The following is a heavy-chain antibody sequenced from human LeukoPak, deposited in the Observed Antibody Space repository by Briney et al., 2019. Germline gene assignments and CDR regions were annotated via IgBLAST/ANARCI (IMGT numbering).Heavy chain of an antibody. D-gene: IGHD3-10*01. Sequence: KSGGSLRLSCAASGFTVSSNYMSWVRQAPGKGLEWVSVIYSGGSTYYADSVKGRFTISRDNSKNTLYLQMNSLRAEDTAVYYCAKRMVRGVINYYYYMDVWGKGTTVTVSS. CDR3: AKRMVRGVINYYYYMDV. CDR1: GFTVSSNY. J-gene: IGHJ6*03. V-gene: IGHV3-66*01. CDR2: IYSGGST.